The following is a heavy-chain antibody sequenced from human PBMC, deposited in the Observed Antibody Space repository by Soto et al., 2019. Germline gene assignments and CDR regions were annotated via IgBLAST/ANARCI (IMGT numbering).Heavy chain of an antibody. CDR2: IYKSGDT. J-gene: IGHJ5*02. Sequence: EVQLVESGGGLVQPGGSLRLSCAASGFTVSSSYLYWVRQAPGKGLEWVSSIYKSGDTYYADSVKGRFTISRDNYKSTLFLQMNRLRAEETAVYYCARETVGTNPNWLGPWGQGTLVTVSS. D-gene: IGHD1-26*01. CDR1: GFTVSSSY. CDR3: ARETVGTNPNWLGP. V-gene: IGHV3-66*01.